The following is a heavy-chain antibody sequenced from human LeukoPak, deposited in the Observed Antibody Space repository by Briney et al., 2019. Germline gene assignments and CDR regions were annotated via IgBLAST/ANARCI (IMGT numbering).Heavy chain of an antibody. Sequence: GGSLRLSCAASGFTFSSYGMHWVRQAPGKGLEWVSAISGSGGSTYYADSVKGRFTISRDNSKNTLYLQMNSLRAEDTAVYYCAKTYSSAPVVTDYWGQGTLVTVSS. CDR3: AKTYSSAPVVTDY. D-gene: IGHD6-19*01. V-gene: IGHV3-23*01. CDR1: GFTFSSYG. J-gene: IGHJ4*02. CDR2: ISGSGGST.